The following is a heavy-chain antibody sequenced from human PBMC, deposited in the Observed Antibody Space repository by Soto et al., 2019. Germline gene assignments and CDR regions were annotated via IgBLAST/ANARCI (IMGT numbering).Heavy chain of an antibody. CDR1: GFTFSSYA. CDR3: SKCIGGSCYGDDYYYYYYMDV. J-gene: IGHJ6*03. CDR2: ISGSGGST. V-gene: IGHV3-23*01. Sequence: GGSLRLSCAASGFTFSSYAMSWVRQAPGKGLEWVSAISGSGGSTYYADSVKGRFTISRDNSKNTLYLQMISLRAEVTAVYYCSKCIGGSCYGDDYYYYYYMDVWGKGTTVTVSS. D-gene: IGHD2-15*01.